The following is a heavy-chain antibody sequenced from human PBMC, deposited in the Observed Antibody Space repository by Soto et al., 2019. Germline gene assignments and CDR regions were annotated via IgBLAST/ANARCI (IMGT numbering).Heavy chain of an antibody. J-gene: IGHJ6*02. CDR2: IYYSGST. V-gene: IGHV4-59*01. CDR1: CGSISRYY. D-gene: IGHD3-16*01. CDR3: ARVGGSLNYYYYYGMDV. Sequence: SETLSLTCTVSCGSISRYYWSWIRQPPGKGLEWIGYIYYSGSTNYNPSLKSRVTISVDMSKNQFSLKLSSVTAVVTAVYYCARVGGSLNYYYYYGMDVWGQGTTVTVSS.